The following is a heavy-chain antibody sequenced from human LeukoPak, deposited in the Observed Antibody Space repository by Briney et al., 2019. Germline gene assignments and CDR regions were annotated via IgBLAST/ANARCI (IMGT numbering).Heavy chain of an antibody. Sequence: GGSLRLSCAASGFTFSSYTMNWVRLAPGKGLEWVSSISRSNIYKYYADSVKGRFTISRDNAKNSLYLQMNSLRADDTAVYYCVRGITMFQHWGQGTLVTVSS. CDR1: GFTFSSYT. V-gene: IGHV3-21*04. CDR2: ISRSNIYK. CDR3: VRGITMFQH. J-gene: IGHJ1*01. D-gene: IGHD3-10*01.